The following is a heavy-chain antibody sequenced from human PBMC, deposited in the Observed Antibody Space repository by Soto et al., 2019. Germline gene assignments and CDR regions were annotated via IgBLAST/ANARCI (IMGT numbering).Heavy chain of an antibody. CDR2: IWYDGSNK. J-gene: IGHJ5*02. D-gene: IGHD1-7*01. V-gene: IGHV3-33*08. Sequence: PGGSLRLSCAVSGFTFSSYWMSWVRQAPGKGLEWLAVIWYDGSNKYYADSVKGRFTISRDNSKNTLYLQMNSLRAEDTAVYYCARDKLELRVFNWFDPWGQGTLVPVSS. CDR3: ARDKLELRVFNWFDP. CDR1: GFTFSSYW.